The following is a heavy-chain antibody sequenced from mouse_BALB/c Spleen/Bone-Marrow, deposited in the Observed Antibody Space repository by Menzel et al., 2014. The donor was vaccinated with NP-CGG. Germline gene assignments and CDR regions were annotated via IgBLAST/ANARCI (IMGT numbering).Heavy chain of an antibody. CDR3: ASFPYDYGGGDY. V-gene: IGHV14-3*02. CDR2: IDPANGNT. CDR1: GFNIKDTY. J-gene: IGHJ2*01. D-gene: IGHD2-4*01. Sequence: VHVKQSGAELVKPGASVKLSCTASGFNIKDTYMHWVKQRPEQGLEWIGRIDPANGNTKYDPKFQGKATITADTSSNTAYLQLSSLTSEDTAVYYCASFPYDYGGGDYWGQGTTLTVSS.